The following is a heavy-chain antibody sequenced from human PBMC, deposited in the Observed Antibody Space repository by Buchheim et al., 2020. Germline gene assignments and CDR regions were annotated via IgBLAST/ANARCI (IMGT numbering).Heavy chain of an antibody. V-gene: IGHV3-74*01. Sequence: EVQLLESGGGLVQPGGSLRLSCAASGFTFSSYWMHWVRQAPGKGLVWVSRINGDGGSTSYADSVKGRFTISRDNAKNTLYLNTKRMSTENTAVYFFARDWFDPWGQGTL. J-gene: IGHJ5*02. CDR3: ARDWFDP. CDR1: GFTFSSYW. CDR2: INGDGGST.